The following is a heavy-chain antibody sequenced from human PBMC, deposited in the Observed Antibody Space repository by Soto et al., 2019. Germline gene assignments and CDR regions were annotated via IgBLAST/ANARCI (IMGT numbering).Heavy chain of an antibody. Sequence: SETLSLTCTVSGDSISNYYWSWIRQPPGKGLEWIAYIYYSGSTDYNPSLKSRVTISVDTSNNHFSLKLSSVTAADTAIYYCARESRYSGWFHPWGQGTLVTVSS. CDR3: ARESRYSGWFHP. D-gene: IGHD4-4*01. J-gene: IGHJ5*02. CDR2: IYYSGST. CDR1: GDSISNYY. V-gene: IGHV4-59*01.